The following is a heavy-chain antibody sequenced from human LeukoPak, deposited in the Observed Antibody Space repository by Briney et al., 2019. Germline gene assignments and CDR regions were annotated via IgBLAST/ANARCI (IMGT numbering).Heavy chain of an antibody. Sequence: SETLSLTCTVSGGSISSSSYYWGWIRQPPGKGLEWIGSIYYSGSTYYNPSLKSRVTISVDTSKNQFSLKLSSVTAADTAVYYCARIPVTTPNYYYMDVWGKGTTVTISS. CDR2: IYYSGST. D-gene: IGHD4-17*01. CDR1: GGSISSSSYY. CDR3: ARIPVTTPNYYYMDV. V-gene: IGHV4-39*07. J-gene: IGHJ6*03.